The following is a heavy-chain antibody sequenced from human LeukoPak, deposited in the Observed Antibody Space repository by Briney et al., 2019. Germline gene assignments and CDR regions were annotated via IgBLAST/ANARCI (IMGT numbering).Heavy chain of an antibody. D-gene: IGHD6-13*01. CDR1: GFTFSSYS. CDR3: ARASIAAAGVDY. CDR2: ISSSSSYI. J-gene: IGHJ4*02. V-gene: IGHV3-21*01. Sequence: GGSLRLSCAASGFTFSSYSMNWVRQAPGKGLEWVSSISSSSSYIYYADSVKGRFTISRDNAKNSLYLQMNSLRAEDTAVYYCARASIAAAGVDYWGQGTRVTVSS.